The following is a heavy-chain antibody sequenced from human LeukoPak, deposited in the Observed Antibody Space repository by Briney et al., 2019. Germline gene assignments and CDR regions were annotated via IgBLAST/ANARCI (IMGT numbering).Heavy chain of an antibody. D-gene: IGHD3-22*01. Sequence: PGGSLRLSCTASGFTFGDYAMSWVRQAPGKGLEWVGFIRSKAYGGTTEYAASVKGRFTISRDDSKSIAYLQMNSLKTEDTAVYYCTRDQVTMIVATPLFDYWGQGTLVTVSS. CDR1: GFTFGDYA. CDR2: IRSKAYGGTT. J-gene: IGHJ4*02. V-gene: IGHV3-49*04. CDR3: TRDQVTMIVATPLFDY.